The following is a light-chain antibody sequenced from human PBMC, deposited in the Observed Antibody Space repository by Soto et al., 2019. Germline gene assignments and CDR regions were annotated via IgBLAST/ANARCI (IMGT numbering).Light chain of an antibody. Sequence: IMMTQSPATLSVSLGERATLSCRAGQTIYSNVAWYQQRPGQAPRLLIYRASTRATGVPARFSGSGSGTEFTLTISSLQSEDFAIYYCQQYRMWLWTFGQGTKVDIK. J-gene: IGKJ1*01. CDR1: QTIYSN. CDR3: QQYRMWLWT. V-gene: IGKV3-15*01. CDR2: RAS.